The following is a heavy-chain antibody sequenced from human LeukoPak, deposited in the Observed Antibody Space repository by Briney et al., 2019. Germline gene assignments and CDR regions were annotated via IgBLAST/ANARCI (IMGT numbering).Heavy chain of an antibody. CDR1: GFTFSSYA. Sequence: GGSLKLSCAASGFTFSSYAMSWVRQAPGKGLEWVSAISGSGGSTYYADSVKGRFTISRDNSKNTLYLQMNSLRAEDTAVYYCAKDYGFGMMNPFDYWGQGTLVTVSS. D-gene: IGHD3-10*01. CDR2: ISGSGGST. V-gene: IGHV3-23*01. CDR3: AKDYGFGMMNPFDY. J-gene: IGHJ4*02.